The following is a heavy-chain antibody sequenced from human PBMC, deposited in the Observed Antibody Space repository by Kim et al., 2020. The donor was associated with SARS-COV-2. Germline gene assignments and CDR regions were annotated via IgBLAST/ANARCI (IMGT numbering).Heavy chain of an antibody. CDR3: ARWWYYGDY. CDR2: GST. J-gene: IGHJ4*02. V-gene: IGHV4-34*01. D-gene: IGHD2-15*01. Sequence: GSTNYNPSLKSQVTISVDTSKNQFSLKLSSVTAADTAVYYCARWWYYGDYWGQGTLVTVSS.